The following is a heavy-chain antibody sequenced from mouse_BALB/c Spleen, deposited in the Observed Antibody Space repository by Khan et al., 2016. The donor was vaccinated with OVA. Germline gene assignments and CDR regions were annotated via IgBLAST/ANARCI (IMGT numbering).Heavy chain of an antibody. Sequence: EVELVESGGDLVKPGGSLKLSCAASGFTFSTYGMSWVRQTPDKRLEWVATISSGGSYTYYPDSVKGRFTISRDNAKHTLYLQMSSLKSEDTAMYYCARLAYYYGSGGFAYWGQGTLVTVSA. V-gene: IGHV5-6*01. CDR1: GFTFSTYG. CDR2: ISSGGSYT. CDR3: ARLAYYYGSGGFAY. D-gene: IGHD1-1*01. J-gene: IGHJ3*01.